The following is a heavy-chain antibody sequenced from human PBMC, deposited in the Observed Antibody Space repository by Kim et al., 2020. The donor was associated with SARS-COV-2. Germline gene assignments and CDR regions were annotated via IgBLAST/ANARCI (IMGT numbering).Heavy chain of an antibody. V-gene: IGHV1-3*01. CDR2: INAGNGNT. D-gene: IGHD6-6*01. J-gene: IGHJ4*02. CDR3: ARDYGRGGSSSSGNDY. CDR1: GYTFTSYA. Sequence: ASVKVSCKASGYTFTSYAMHWVRQAPGQRLEWMGWINAGNGNTKYSQKFQGRVTITRDTSASTAYMELSSLRSEDTAVYYCARDYGRGGSSSSGNDYWGQGTLVTVSS.